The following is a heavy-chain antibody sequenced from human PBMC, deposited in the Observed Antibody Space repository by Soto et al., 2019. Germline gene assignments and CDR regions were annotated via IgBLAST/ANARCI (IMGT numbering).Heavy chain of an antibody. J-gene: IGHJ4*02. V-gene: IGHV4-4*07. CDR1: GGSLSTYY. CDR2: IHTSGST. Sequence: SETLSLTCTVSGGSLSTYYWSWIRQPAGKGLEWIGRIHTSGSTNYNPPLKSRVTMSVDTSKNQFSLKLSSVTAADTAVYYCARANDLSPSEWGQGTLVTVSS. CDR3: ARANDLSPSE.